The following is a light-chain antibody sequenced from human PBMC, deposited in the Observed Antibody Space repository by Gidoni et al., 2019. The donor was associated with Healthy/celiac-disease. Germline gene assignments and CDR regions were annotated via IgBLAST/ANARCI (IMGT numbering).Light chain of an antibody. J-gene: IGKJ1*01. V-gene: IGKV1-39*01. Sequence: DIQMTQSPSSLSASVGDRVTITCRASQSISSYLNWYQQKPGKAPKLLIYAASSLQSGVPSRFSGSGSGTDFTLTISSRQPEDFATYYCQQSYSTPRTFXQXTKVESK. CDR3: QQSYSTPRT. CDR1: QSISSY. CDR2: AAS.